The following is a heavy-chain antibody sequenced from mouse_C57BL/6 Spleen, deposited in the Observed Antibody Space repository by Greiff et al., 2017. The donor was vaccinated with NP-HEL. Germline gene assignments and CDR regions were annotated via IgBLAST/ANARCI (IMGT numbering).Heavy chain of an antibody. V-gene: IGHV5-9-1*02. Sequence: EVMLVESGEGLVKPGGSLKLSCAASGFTFSSYAMSWVRQTPEKRLEWVAYISSGGDYIYYADTVKGRFTITRYNARNTLYLQMSSLKSEDTAMYYCTRDGNNGWDEAYWGQGTLVTVSA. D-gene: IGHD4-1*01. CDR3: TRDGNNGWDEAY. J-gene: IGHJ3*01. CDR1: GFTFSSYA. CDR2: ISSGGDYI.